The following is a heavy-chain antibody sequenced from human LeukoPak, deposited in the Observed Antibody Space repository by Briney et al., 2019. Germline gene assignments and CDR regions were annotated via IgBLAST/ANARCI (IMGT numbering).Heavy chain of an antibody. CDR3: ARETDYCSSTSCPFDY. D-gene: IGHD2-2*01. CDR1: GFTFSSFP. V-gene: IGHV3-23*01. CDR2: ISGSGGDT. Sequence: GGSLRLSCAASGFTFSSFPMTWVRQPPGKGLEGVSSISGSGGDTYYQDFVKGRFTISRDNSKSTLYLQMNSLRAEDTAVYYCARETDYCSSTSCPFDYWGQGTLVTVSS. J-gene: IGHJ4*02.